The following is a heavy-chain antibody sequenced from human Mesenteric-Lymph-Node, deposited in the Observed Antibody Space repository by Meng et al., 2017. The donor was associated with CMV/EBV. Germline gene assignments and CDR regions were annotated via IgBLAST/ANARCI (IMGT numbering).Heavy chain of an antibody. V-gene: IGHV3-9*01. CDR2: ISWNSGHI. J-gene: IGHJ4*02. Sequence: SLKISCAVSGITFGDYVMHWVRQVPGKGLEWVSGISWNSGHIGYADSVKGRFTISRDNAKNSLYLQMNTLRAEDTAVYYCARDRGYDSSGFDYWGQGTLVTVSS. CDR3: ARDRGYDSSGFDY. CDR1: GITFGDYV. D-gene: IGHD3-22*01.